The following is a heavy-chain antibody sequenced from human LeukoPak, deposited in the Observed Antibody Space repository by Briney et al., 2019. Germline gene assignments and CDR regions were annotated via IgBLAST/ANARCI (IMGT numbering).Heavy chain of an antibody. D-gene: IGHD4-17*01. Sequence: GGSLRLSCAASGFTFSSYAMNWVRQAPGKGLEWVSVISGSGGSTYYADSVKGRFTMSRDSSKNTLYLQMNSLRAEDTAVYYCAKERGNGVRGAFDIWGQGTMVTVSS. CDR2: ISGSGGST. J-gene: IGHJ3*02. V-gene: IGHV3-23*01. CDR3: AKERGNGVRGAFDI. CDR1: GFTFSSYA.